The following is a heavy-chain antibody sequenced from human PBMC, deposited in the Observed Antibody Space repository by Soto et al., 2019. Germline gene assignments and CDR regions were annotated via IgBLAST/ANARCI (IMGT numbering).Heavy chain of an antibody. J-gene: IGHJ4*02. CDR2: SHYSGVT. V-gene: IGHV4-59*12. D-gene: IGHD1-26*01. CDR3: ARDGRGIQWDLSD. Sequence: SETLSLTCTVSGGSIISYFWTWIRQSPGKGLQWIGYSHYSGVTNYNPSLKSRVTMSVDKSKNQFSLKLTSVTAADTAVYYCARDGRGIQWDLSDWGQGALVTVSS. CDR1: GGSIISYF.